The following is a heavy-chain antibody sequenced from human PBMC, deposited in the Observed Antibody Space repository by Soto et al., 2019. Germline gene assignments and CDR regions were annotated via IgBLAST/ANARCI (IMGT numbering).Heavy chain of an antibody. CDR1: GFTFSSYA. D-gene: IGHD2-2*01. CDR2: ISGSGGST. J-gene: IGHJ4*02. V-gene: IGHV3-23*01. Sequence: GGSLRLCCAASGFTFSSYAMSWVRQAPGKGLEWVSAISGSGGSTYYTDSVKGRFTISRDNSKNTLYLQMNSLRAEDTAVYYCAASGCSSTSCYAIPYNRGQRTLDTGSS. CDR3: AASGCSSTSCYAIPYN.